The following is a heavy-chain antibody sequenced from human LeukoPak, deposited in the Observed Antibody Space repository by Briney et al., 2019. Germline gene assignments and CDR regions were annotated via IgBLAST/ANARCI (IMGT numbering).Heavy chain of an antibody. Sequence: SETLSLTCAVYGGSFSGYYWSWIRQPPGKGLEWIGEINHSGSTNYNPSLKSRVTISVDTSKNQFSLKLSSVTAADTAVYYCARSFITMIAFDIWGQGTMVTVSS. D-gene: IGHD3-22*01. V-gene: IGHV4-34*01. CDR1: GGSFSGYY. CDR3: ARSFITMIAFDI. J-gene: IGHJ3*02. CDR2: INHSGST.